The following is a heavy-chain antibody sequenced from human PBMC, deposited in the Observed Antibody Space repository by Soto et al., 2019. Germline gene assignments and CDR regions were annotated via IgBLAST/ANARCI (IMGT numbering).Heavy chain of an antibody. CDR2: IKDDGGDE. Sequence: EVQLVESGGGLVQPGGSLRLSCAASGFTFSPYWMSWVRQAPGKGLGWVAIIKDDGGDEHYFEAVRGRFTISRDNAKKSLYLAMNSLRVDDTAMYYCAGGSGWISDSWGQGTLVTVSS. D-gene: IGHD6-19*01. CDR3: AGGSGWISDS. J-gene: IGHJ4*02. CDR1: GFTFSPYW. V-gene: IGHV3-7*05.